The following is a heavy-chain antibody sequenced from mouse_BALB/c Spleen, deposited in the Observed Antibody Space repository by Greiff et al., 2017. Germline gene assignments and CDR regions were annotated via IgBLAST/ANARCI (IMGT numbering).Heavy chain of an antibody. CDR1: GYTFTDYY. CDR2: IYPGSGNT. Sequence: VQLQQSGPELVKPGASVKISCKASGYTFTDYYMNWVKQKPGQGLEWIGWIYPGSGNTKYNEKCKGKATLTVDTSSSTAYMQLSSLTSEDTAVYFCDLYYGKGEFAYWGQGTLVTVSA. CDR3: DLYYGKGEFAY. J-gene: IGHJ3*01. V-gene: IGHV1-84*02. D-gene: IGHD2-1*01.